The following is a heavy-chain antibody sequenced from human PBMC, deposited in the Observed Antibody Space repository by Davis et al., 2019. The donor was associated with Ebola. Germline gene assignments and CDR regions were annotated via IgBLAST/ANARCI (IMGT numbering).Heavy chain of an antibody. CDR3: VKDPYADFHGGAY. CDR2: LWSGGLNT. J-gene: IGHJ4*02. CDR1: GFAFASYS. Sequence: PGGSLRLSCAASGFAFASYSMNWVRQAPGKGLEWVSGLWSGGLNTYYADSVKGRFTVSRDNSRNTLYLQMNSLRVDETAVYFCVKDPYADFHGGAYWGQGTLVTVSS. V-gene: IGHV3-23*03. D-gene: IGHD4-23*01.